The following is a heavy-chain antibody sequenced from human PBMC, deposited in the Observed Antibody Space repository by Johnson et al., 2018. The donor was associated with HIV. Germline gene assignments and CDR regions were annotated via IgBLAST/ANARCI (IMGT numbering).Heavy chain of an antibody. V-gene: IGHV3-11*04. CDR2: ISSSGDII. CDR1: GFTFSDYY. CDR3: ARRTVTALFDI. J-gene: IGHJ3*02. Sequence: QMQLVESGGGLVKPGGSLRLSCAASGFTFSDYYMTWIRQAPGKGLEWLSFISSSGDIIRYADSVKGRFTISGDNAKNSLILQMNSLRDEDTAVYYCARRTVTALFDIWGQGTLVTVSS. D-gene: IGHD4-17*01.